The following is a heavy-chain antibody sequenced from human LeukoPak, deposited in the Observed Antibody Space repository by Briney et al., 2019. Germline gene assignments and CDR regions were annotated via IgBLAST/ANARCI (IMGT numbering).Heavy chain of an antibody. CDR2: IWYDGSNK. J-gene: IGHJ3*01. CDR3: ARDLRDTFDV. CDR1: GSTFSSYC. Sequence: PGGCLSPSCAASGSTFSSYCMHWVRQAPGKGLEWVAVIWYDGSNKYYADSVKGRFTISRDNSKNTLYLQMNSLRAEDTAVYYCARDLRDTFDVWGQGTLVTVSS. V-gene: IGHV3-33*01.